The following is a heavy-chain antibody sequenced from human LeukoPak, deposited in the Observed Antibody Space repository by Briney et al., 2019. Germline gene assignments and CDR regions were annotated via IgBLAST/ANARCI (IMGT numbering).Heavy chain of an antibody. CDR3: ARVIITIFGVVKEPVDY. Sequence: ASVKVSCKASGYTFTSYGISWVRQAPGQGLEWMGWISAYNGNTNYAQELQGRVTMTTDTSTSTAYMELRSLRSDDTAVYYCARVIITIFGVVKEPVDYWGQGTLVTVSS. D-gene: IGHD3-3*01. CDR1: GYTFTSYG. J-gene: IGHJ4*02. V-gene: IGHV1-18*01. CDR2: ISAYNGNT.